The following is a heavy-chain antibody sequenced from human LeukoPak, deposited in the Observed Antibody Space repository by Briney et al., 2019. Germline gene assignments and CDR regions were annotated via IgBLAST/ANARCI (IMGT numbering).Heavy chain of an antibody. V-gene: IGHV1-2*02. CDR3: ARPMATTRIGDFDY. CDR2: LNPNSGGT. J-gene: IGHJ4*02. CDR1: GYTFTGYY. Sequence: ASVKVSCKASGYTFTGYYMHWVRQAPGQGLEWMGWLNPNSGGTNYAQKFQGRVTMTRDTSISTAYMELSRLRSDDTAVYYCARPMATTRIGDFDYWGQGTLVTVSS. D-gene: IGHD5-24*01.